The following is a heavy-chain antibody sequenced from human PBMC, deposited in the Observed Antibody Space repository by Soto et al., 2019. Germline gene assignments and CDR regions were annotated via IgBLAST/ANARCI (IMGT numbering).Heavy chain of an antibody. Sequence: SETLSLTCTVSGGSISSYYWSWIRQPPGKGLEWIGYIYYSGSTNYNPSLKSRVTISVDTSKNQFSLKLSSVTAADTAVYYCARHVTPSYYYYGMNVWGQGTTVTVS. J-gene: IGHJ6*02. CDR3: ARHVTPSYYYYGMNV. CDR2: IYYSGST. D-gene: IGHD2-21*02. V-gene: IGHV4-59*08. CDR1: GGSISSYY.